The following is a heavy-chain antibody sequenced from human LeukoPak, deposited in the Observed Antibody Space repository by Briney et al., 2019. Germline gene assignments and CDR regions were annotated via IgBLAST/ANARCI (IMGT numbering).Heavy chain of an antibody. Sequence: SQTLSLTCTVDAGSISSSSYYWGWIRQPPGKGLEGTGRIYYSGSTYYNPSLESRITISVDTSKNQFSRKLSSVTAADAAVYYCARIQAPYYDFWSGYYENYMDVWGKGTTVTVSS. CDR2: IYYSGST. CDR1: AGSISSSSYY. J-gene: IGHJ6*03. V-gene: IGHV4-39*01. D-gene: IGHD3-3*01. CDR3: ARIQAPYYDFWSGYYENYMDV.